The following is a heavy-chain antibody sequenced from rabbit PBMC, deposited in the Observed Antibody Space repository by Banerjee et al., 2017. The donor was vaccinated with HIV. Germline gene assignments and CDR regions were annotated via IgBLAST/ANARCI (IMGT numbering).Heavy chain of an antibody. J-gene: IGHJ3*01. V-gene: IGHV1S45*01. CDR1: GFSFSSSYY. Sequence: QEQLVESGGGLVTLGGSLTLTCTASGFSFSSSYYMCWVRQAPGKGLEWIGCIYTGSGSTYYASWAKSRFTISKTSSTTVTLQMTSLTAADTATYFCARTYVSSSGGDYSLFGLWGQGTLVTVS. CDR2: IYTGSGST. CDR3: ARTYVSSSGGDYSLFGL. D-gene: IGHD1-1*01.